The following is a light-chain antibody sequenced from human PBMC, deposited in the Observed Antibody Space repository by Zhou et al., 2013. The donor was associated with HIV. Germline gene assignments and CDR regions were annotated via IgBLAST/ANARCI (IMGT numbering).Light chain of an antibody. CDR2: DAS. CDR1: QDISNY. J-gene: IGKJ2*01. V-gene: IGKV1-33*01. CDR3: QQYENLPYT. Sequence: DIQMTQSPSSLSASVGDRVTITCQASQDISNYLNWYQQKPGKAPKLLIYDASNLETGVPSRLSGSGSGTYFTFTISSLQPEDIATYYCQQYENLPYTFGPGDRRWRSN.